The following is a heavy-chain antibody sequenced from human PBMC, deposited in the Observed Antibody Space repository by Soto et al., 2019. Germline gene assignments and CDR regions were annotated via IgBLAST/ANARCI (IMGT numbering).Heavy chain of an antibody. V-gene: IGHV4-59*01. CDR3: ARGEYDSSGYYSFDS. Sequence: QVQLQESGPGLVKISETLTLTCNVSGGYMRTYYWSWIRQPPGKGLEWIGFVYYSGSTKFNPSLKSRATISVDTSKNQFSLKLSSVTAADTAVYYCARGEYDSSGYYSFDSWGQGTLLAVSS. J-gene: IGHJ4*02. CDR2: VYYSGST. D-gene: IGHD3-22*01. CDR1: GGYMRTYY.